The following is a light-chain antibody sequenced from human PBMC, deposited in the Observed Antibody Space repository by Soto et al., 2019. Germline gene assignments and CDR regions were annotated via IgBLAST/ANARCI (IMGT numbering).Light chain of an antibody. Sequence: DIQMTQSPSSLSASVGDRVTITCRASQSISSYLNWYQQKPGKAPKVLIYAASSLQSGVPSRFSGSGSGTDFTLTISSLQPEDFATYYCQQSYSTPWTFGQGTKVEL. J-gene: IGKJ1*01. CDR2: AAS. CDR1: QSISSY. V-gene: IGKV1-39*01. CDR3: QQSYSTPWT.